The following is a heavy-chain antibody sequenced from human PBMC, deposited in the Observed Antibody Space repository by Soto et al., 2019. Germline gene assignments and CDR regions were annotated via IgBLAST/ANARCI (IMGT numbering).Heavy chain of an antibody. CDR2: ISSSSSTI. V-gene: IGHV3-48*02. D-gene: IGHD6-6*01. Sequence: GGSLRLSCAASGFTFSSYSMNWVRQAPGKGLEWVSYISSSSSTIYYADSVKGRFTISRDNAKNSLYLQMNSLRDEDTAVYYCARDLSGRRGSSGFYCYGMDVWGQGTTVTVSS. CDR3: ARDLSGRRGSSGFYCYGMDV. J-gene: IGHJ6*02. CDR1: GFTFSSYS.